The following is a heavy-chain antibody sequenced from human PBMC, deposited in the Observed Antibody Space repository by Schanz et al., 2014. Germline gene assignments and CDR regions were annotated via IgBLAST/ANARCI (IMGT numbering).Heavy chain of an antibody. V-gene: IGHV3-74*01. CDR1: GFTFSDSW. Sequence: EVQLVEYGGGLVQPGESLRLSCAASGFTFSDSWMHWVRQAPGKGLVWVSRTSHDGSFTTFADSVKGRFTISRDNAKNALFLQMNSLRAEDTAVYYCAKERYGSGTTHFDYWGQGTLVTVSS. J-gene: IGHJ4*02. CDR3: AKERYGSGTTHFDY. CDR2: TSHDGSFT. D-gene: IGHD3-10*01.